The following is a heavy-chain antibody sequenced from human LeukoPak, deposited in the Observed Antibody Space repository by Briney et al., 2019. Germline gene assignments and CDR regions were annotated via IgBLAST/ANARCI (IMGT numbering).Heavy chain of an antibody. CDR1: GFTFSSYA. CDR3: AKDIVVVPAAIMSAFDI. Sequence: GGSLRLSCAASGFTFSSYAMSWVRQAPGKGLEWVSAISGSGGSTYYADSVKGRFTISRDNSKNTLYLQMNSLRAEDTAVYYCAKDIVVVPAAIMSAFDIWGQGTMVTVSS. V-gene: IGHV3-23*01. J-gene: IGHJ3*02. CDR2: ISGSGGST. D-gene: IGHD2-2*02.